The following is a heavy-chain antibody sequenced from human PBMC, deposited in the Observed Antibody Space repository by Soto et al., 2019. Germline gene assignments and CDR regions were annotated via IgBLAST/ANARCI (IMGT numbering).Heavy chain of an antibody. CDR1: GFSLSKSGLA. CDR3: ARRFVWGPHNWCLCYFEP. J-gene: IGHJ5*01. CDR2: IYWDDYK. Sequence: SRPKPVNLTQSLTLTCSFSGFSLSKSGLAVCWIRQPPGRALEWLALIYWDDYKYYNTSLRSRLTITKHTSKSQVAPTLTKLDPVDTTTYFCARRFVWGPHNWCLCYFEPWGQGILVAVSS. V-gene: IGHV2-5*02. D-gene: IGHD1-20*01.